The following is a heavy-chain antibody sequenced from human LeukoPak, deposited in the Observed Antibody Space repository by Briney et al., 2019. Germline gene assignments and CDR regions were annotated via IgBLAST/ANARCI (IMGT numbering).Heavy chain of an antibody. J-gene: IGHJ4*02. D-gene: IGHD6-13*01. V-gene: IGHV3-48*02. Sequence: PGGSLRLSCAASGFTFSSYGMNWVRLAPGKGLEWVSYISSSSSIFHADSVKGRFTISRDNAKNSLYLQMDSLRDEDTAVYYCARETYSSSWYGNYYFDYWGQGTLVTVSS. CDR3: ARETYSSSWYGNYYFDY. CDR1: GFTFSSYG. CDR2: ISSSSSI.